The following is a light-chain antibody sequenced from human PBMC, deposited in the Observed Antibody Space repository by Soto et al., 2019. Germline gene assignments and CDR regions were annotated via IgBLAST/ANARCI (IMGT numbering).Light chain of an antibody. Sequence: QSVLTQPASVSGSPGQSITISCTGTSSDIGYYNYVSWYQQHPGNAPKLVIFGNRNRPSGVPERFSGSKSGTSASLAITGLQAEDEADYYCQAYDYSLTASVFGGGTKLTVL. CDR3: QAYDYSLTASV. CDR1: SSDIGYYNY. V-gene: IGLV2-14*03. J-gene: IGLJ3*02. CDR2: GNR.